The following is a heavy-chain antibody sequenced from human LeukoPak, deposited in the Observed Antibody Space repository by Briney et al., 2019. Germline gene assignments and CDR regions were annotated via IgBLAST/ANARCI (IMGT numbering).Heavy chain of an antibody. CDR2: IFTSGST. Sequence: PSETLSLTCTVSRGFISSGSYYWSWIRQPAGKGLEWIGRIFTSGSTNYNPSLKSRVTISVDTSKNQFSLKLSSVTAADTAVYYCARHLSTVTGGWFDPWGQGTLVTVSS. J-gene: IGHJ5*02. CDR1: RGFISSGSYY. V-gene: IGHV4-61*02. D-gene: IGHD4-17*01. CDR3: ARHLSTVTGGWFDP.